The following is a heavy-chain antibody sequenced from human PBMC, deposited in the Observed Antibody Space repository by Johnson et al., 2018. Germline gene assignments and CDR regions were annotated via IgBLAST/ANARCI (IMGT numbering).Heavy chain of an antibody. Sequence: VQLVESGGGVVQXGRSLRLSCAASGFTFSGYSMNWVRQAPAKGLEWVSYISGSSSTIYYADSVTGGFTISRDHAKNPLYLQMNSLIAEDPDVYYCARDLIADWNDEDAFDIWGQGTMVTVSS. CDR3: ARDLIADWNDEDAFDI. D-gene: IGHD1-1*01. CDR2: ISGSSSTI. J-gene: IGHJ3*02. CDR1: GFTFSGYS. V-gene: IGHV3-48*01.